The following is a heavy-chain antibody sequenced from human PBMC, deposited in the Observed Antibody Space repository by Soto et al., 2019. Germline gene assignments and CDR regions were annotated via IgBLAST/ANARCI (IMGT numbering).Heavy chain of an antibody. D-gene: IGHD2-15*01. CDR2: IWYDGSNK. V-gene: IGHV3-33*01. Sequence: QVQLVESGGGVVQPGRSLRLSCAASGFTFSSYGMHWVRQAPGKGLEWVAVIWYDGSNKYYADSVKGRFTISRDNSKNALYLQMNSLRAEDTAVYYCARDIADCSGGSCFLEDYGMDVWDQGTTVTVSS. CDR1: GFTFSSYG. J-gene: IGHJ6*02. CDR3: ARDIADCSGGSCFLEDYGMDV.